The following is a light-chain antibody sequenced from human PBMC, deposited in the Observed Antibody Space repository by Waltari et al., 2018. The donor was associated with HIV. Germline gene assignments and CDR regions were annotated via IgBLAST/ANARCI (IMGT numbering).Light chain of an antibody. CDR1: HDISIY. Sequence: DIQMTQSPSSLSASVGDRVTITCQASHDISIYLNWYQQKPGKAPKLLIYGASDLDTGVPSRFSGSGSGTDFTFTISSLHPADIATYYCQQYDDVPVTFCPGTTVEIK. V-gene: IGKV1-33*01. J-gene: IGKJ3*01. CDR3: QQYDDVPVT. CDR2: GAS.